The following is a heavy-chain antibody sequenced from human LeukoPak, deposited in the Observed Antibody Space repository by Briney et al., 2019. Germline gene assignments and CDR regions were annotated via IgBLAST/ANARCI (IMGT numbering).Heavy chain of an antibody. CDR3: ATVYTASASYYFDY. CDR2: VDPEDGET. V-gene: IGHV1-69-2*01. D-gene: IGHD2-15*01. CDR1: GYTFTDYY. Sequence: VKVSSKVSGYTFTDYYMHWVQQAPGKGLEWMGLVDPEDGETIYAEKFQGRVTITAATSTDTAYMELSSLRSEDTAVYYCATVYTASASYYFDYWGKGPLVTVPS. J-gene: IGHJ4*02.